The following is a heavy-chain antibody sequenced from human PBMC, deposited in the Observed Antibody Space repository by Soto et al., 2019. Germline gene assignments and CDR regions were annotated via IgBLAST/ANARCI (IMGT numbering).Heavy chain of an antibody. CDR2: INAGNGNT. J-gene: IGHJ4*02. Sequence: QVQLVQSGAEVKKPGASVKVSCKSSGYTFTSYAMHWVRQAPGQRLEWMGWINAGNGNTKYSQKFQGRVTITRDTSASTAYMELRSLRSEDTAVYYCARDSGSDQLDYWGQGTLVTVSS. CDR3: ARDSGSDQLDY. D-gene: IGHD1-26*01. CDR1: GYTFTSYA. V-gene: IGHV1-3*01.